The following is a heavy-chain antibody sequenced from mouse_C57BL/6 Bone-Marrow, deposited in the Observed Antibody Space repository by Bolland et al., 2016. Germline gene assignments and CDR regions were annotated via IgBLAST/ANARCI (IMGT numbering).Heavy chain of an antibody. CDR3: ARGGGNYLFDY. Sequence: TIYNQKFKGKATLTVDKSSSTAYMELRSLTSEDTAVYYCARGGGNYLFDYWGQGTS. CDR2: T. D-gene: IGHD2-1*01. J-gene: IGHJ4*01. V-gene: IGHV1-18*01.